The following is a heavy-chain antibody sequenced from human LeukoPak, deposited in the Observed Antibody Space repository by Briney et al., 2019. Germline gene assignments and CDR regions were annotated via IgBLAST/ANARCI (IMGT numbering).Heavy chain of an antibody. CDR2: ISSSSSYI. Sequence: GGSLRLSCAASGFTFSSYSMNWVRQAPGQGLELVSSISSSSSYIYYADSVKGRFTISRDNAKNSLYLQMNSLRAEDTAVYYCARLAYCGGDCYPRDYWGQGTLVTVSS. J-gene: IGHJ4*02. D-gene: IGHD2-21*02. V-gene: IGHV3-21*01. CDR3: ARLAYCGGDCYPRDY. CDR1: GFTFSSYS.